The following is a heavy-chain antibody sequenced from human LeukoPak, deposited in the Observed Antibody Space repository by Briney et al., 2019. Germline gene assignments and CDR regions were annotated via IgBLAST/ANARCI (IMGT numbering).Heavy chain of an antibody. CDR1: GFTFSGYW. V-gene: IGHV3-74*01. CDR2: ISSDGSIT. CDR3: TREEAPVEGDDAFDF. Sequence: PGGSLRLSCEASGFTFSGYWMHWVRQAPGKGLVWVSRISSDGSITNYPDSVKGRFTISRDNSKNTLCLQMNSLRVEDTAIYYCTREEAPVEGDDAFDFWGQGTLVTISS. D-gene: IGHD1-26*01. J-gene: IGHJ3*01.